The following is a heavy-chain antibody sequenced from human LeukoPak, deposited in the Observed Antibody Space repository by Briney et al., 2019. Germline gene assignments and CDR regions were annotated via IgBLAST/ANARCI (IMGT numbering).Heavy chain of an antibody. J-gene: IGHJ4*02. D-gene: IGHD3-22*01. CDR2: LYYSRST. V-gene: IGHV4-39*01. Sequence: KPSETLSLTCTVSGGSISSTSYYWGWIRQPPGKGLEWIGSLYYSRSTYYNPSLKSRVTISVDTSKNQFSLKLTSVTAADTAVYYCTRQFKDYYDSGGYYSWGQGTLVTVSS. CDR1: GGSISSTSYY. CDR3: TRQFKDYYDSGGYYS.